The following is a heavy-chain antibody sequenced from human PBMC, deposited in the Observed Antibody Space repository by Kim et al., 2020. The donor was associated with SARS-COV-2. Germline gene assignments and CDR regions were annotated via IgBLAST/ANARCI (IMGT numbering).Heavy chain of an antibody. V-gene: IGHV3-23*01. D-gene: IGHD2-21*01. CDR2: IKTSGGST. CDR1: GFTFSSYA. J-gene: IGHJ4*02. CDR3: AKTHITVWAFDY. Sequence: GGSLRLSCAASGFTFSSYAMTWVRQAPGKGLEWVSLIKTSGGSTYYADTVKGRFTIFRDNSRYTLFLQMNSLRAEDTAVYYCAKTHITVWAFDYWGQGILVTVSS.